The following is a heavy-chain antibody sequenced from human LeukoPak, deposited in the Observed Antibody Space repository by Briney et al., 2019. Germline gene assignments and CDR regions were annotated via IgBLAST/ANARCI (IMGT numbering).Heavy chain of an antibody. D-gene: IGHD6-6*01. J-gene: IGHJ4*02. CDR2: INWNGGST. Sequence: EGSLRLSCAASGFTFDDYGKSWVRQAPGKGLEWLSGINWNGGSTGYADSVKGRFTISRDNAKNSLYLQMNSLRAEDTALYYCARGRSSSSPNFDYWGQGTLVTVSS. CDR3: ARGRSSSSPNFDY. V-gene: IGHV3-20*04. CDR1: GFTFDDYG.